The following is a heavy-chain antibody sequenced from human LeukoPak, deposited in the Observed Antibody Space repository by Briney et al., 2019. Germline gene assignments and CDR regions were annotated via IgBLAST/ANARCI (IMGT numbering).Heavy chain of an antibody. CDR3: ARHSCSSTSCNLDAFDI. Sequence: SVKVSCKASGGTFSSYAISWVRQAPGQGLEWMGGIIPIFGTANYAQKFQGRVTITTDESTSIAYMELSSLRSEDTAVYYCARHSCSSTSCNLDAFDIWGQGTMVTVSS. V-gene: IGHV1-69*05. J-gene: IGHJ3*02. D-gene: IGHD2-2*01. CDR2: IIPIFGTA. CDR1: GGTFSSYA.